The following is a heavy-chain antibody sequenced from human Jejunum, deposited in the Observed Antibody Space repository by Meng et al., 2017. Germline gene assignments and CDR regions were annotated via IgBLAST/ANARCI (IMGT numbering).Heavy chain of an antibody. J-gene: IGHJ4*02. CDR1: GFTFSSYA. CDR2: ISGSGGGT. D-gene: IGHD2-2*02. V-gene: IGHV3-23*01. Sequence: EVQLLESGGGLVQPGGSLRLSCAASGFTFSSYAMSWVRQAPGKGLEWGSTISGSGGGTYYPDSVKGRFTISRDDSKNTLYLQMNSLRAEDTAVYYCARGCGTTCYIDYWGQGTLVTVSS. CDR3: ARGCGTTCYIDY.